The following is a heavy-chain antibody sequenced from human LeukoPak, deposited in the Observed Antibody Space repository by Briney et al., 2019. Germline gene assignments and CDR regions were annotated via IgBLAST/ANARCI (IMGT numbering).Heavy chain of an antibody. V-gene: IGHV3-23*01. D-gene: IGHD2-2*01. CDR3: AKGAGSSPFDY. CDR1: GFTLTSYA. Sequence: GGSLRLSCAASGFTLTSYAMSWVRQAPGKGLEWVSAISGGGVSTYYADSVKGRFTIFRDNSINTLYLQMNSLRAEDTAVYCCAKGAGSSPFDYWGQGTLVTVSS. J-gene: IGHJ4*02. CDR2: ISGGGVST.